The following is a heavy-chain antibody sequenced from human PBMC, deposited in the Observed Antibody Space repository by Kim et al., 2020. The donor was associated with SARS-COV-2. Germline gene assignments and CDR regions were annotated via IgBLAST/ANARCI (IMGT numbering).Heavy chain of an antibody. Sequence: SETLSLTCSVSGGSISSYYWSWIRQPPGKGLEWIGYIFYSGTTSYNHPLKSRVTISVDTSKNQISLRLSSVTAAEKAVYYCARGDYYDNSGYPDSFEIWG. J-gene: IGHJ3*02. CDR3: ARGDYYDNSGYPDSFEI. V-gene: IGHV4-59*01. CDR2: IFYSGTT. D-gene: IGHD3-22*01. CDR1: GGSISSYY.